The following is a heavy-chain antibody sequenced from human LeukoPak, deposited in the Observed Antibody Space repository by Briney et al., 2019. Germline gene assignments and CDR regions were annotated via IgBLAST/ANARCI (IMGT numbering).Heavy chain of an antibody. V-gene: IGHV3-7*01. CDR1: GFTFTSYA. Sequence: GGSLRLSCAASGFTFTSYAMHWVRQAPGKGLEWVANIKQEGGEKSYVDSVKGRFTNSRDNAKNSLHLQMNSPRAEDTAVYYCARDRGGSARHGFDVFDIWGEGTMVTVSS. J-gene: IGHJ3*02. CDR2: IKQEGGEK. CDR3: ARDRGGSARHGFDVFDI. D-gene: IGHD3-10*01.